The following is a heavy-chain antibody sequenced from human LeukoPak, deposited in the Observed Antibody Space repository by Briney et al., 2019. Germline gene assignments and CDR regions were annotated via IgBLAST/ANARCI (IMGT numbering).Heavy chain of an antibody. CDR3: AQERYDSSGYPDAFDI. J-gene: IGHJ3*02. CDR1: GGTFSSYA. V-gene: IGHV1-69*05. CDR2: IIPIFGTA. D-gene: IGHD3-22*01. Sequence: SVKVTCKASGGTFSSYAISWVRQAPGQGLEWMGGIIPIFGTANYAQKFQGRVTITTDESTSTAYMELSSLRSEDTAVYYCAQERYDSSGYPDAFDIWGQGTMVTVSS.